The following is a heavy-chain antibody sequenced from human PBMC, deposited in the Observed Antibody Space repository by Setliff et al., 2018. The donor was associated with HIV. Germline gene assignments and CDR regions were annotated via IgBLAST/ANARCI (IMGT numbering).Heavy chain of an antibody. J-gene: IGHJ3*02. D-gene: IGHD2-8*01. Sequence: GASVKVSCKASGYTFTAYYIHWVRRAPGQGLEWMGRIIPNSGATNYARKFQGRVTMTRDTSISTAYMELSRLRSDDTAIYYCATKVYCTNGVCLDAFDIWGQGTMVTVSS. CDR2: IIPNSGAT. CDR3: ATKVYCTNGVCLDAFDI. CDR1: GYTFTAYY. V-gene: IGHV1-2*06.